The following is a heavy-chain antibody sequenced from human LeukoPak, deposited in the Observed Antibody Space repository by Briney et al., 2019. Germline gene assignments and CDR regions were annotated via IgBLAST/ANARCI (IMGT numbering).Heavy chain of an antibody. J-gene: IGHJ4*02. Sequence: SETLSLTCTVSGGSISSYYWSWIRQPAGKGLEWIGHIHSRRSTSYHPSLQSRVTMSVDTSENQFSLKLGSVSAADTAVYYCARGAMVRGVILTHYFDYWGQGTLVTVSS. V-gene: IGHV4-4*07. CDR3: ARGAMVRGVILTHYFDY. CDR2: IHSRRST. CDR1: GGSISSYY. D-gene: IGHD3-10*01.